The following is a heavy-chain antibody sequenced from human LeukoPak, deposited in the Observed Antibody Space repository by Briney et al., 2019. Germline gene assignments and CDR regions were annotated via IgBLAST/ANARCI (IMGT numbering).Heavy chain of an antibody. J-gene: IGHJ3*02. CDR1: GGTFSSCA. D-gene: IGHD4-17*01. CDR3: ASGSRTVTPNAFDI. V-gene: IGHV1-69*04. Sequence: SVKVSCKASGGTFSSCAISWVRQAPGQGLEWMGRIIPILGIANYAQKFQGRVTITADKSTSTAYMELSSLRSEDTAVYYCASGSRTVTPNAFDIWGQGTMVTVSS. CDR2: IIPILGIA.